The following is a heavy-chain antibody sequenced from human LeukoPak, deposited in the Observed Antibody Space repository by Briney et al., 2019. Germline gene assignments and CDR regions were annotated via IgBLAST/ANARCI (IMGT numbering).Heavy chain of an antibody. Sequence: GGSLRLSCAASGFTFSSCGMHWVRQAPGKGLEWVAFIRYDGSNKYYADSVKGRFTISRDNSKNTLYLQMNSLRAEDTAVYYCAKIPATVTIPSHAFDIWGQGTMVTVSS. CDR2: IRYDGSNK. CDR1: GFTFSSCG. CDR3: AKIPATVTIPSHAFDI. V-gene: IGHV3-30*02. J-gene: IGHJ3*02. D-gene: IGHD4-17*01.